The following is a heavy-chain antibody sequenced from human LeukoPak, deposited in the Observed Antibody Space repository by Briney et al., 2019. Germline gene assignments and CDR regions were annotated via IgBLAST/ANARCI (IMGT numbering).Heavy chain of an antibody. CDR1: GYTFSDYW. V-gene: IGHV5-10-1*01. CDR2: IDPSDSDT. CDR3: GRPVTHCSGGKCRSYGMDV. J-gene: IGHJ6*04. D-gene: IGHD2-15*01. Sequence: GESLRISCKGSGYTFSDYWITWVRQLPGKGLGGVGKIDPSDSDTSYSPSFQGHVTISIDKSITTAYLQWSSLKASDTAMYYCGRPVTHCSGGKCRSYGMDVWGKGTTVIVSS.